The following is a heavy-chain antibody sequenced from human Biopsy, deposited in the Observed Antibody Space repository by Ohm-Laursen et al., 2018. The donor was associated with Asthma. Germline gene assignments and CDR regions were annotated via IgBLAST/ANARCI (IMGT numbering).Heavy chain of an antibody. CDR3: ARAVSSSSYWYFDL. CDR2: IYYSGRT. J-gene: IGHJ2*01. D-gene: IGHD6-6*01. V-gene: IGHV4-39*02. CDR1: GDAMSTSGSY. Sequence: SDTLSLTCIVSGDAMSTSGSYWGWIRQSPGKGLEWIGSIYYSGRTYYNPSLEGRFTISADTSKNHFSLKVTSVTAADTAVYYCARAVSSSSYWYFDLWGRGDLVTVSS.